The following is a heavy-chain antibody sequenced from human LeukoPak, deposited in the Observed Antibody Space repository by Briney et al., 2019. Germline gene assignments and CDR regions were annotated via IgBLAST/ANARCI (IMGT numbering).Heavy chain of an antibody. Sequence: SVKVSCKASGGTFSSYAISWVRQDPGQGLEWMGGIIPIFGTANYAQKFQGRVTITADESTSTAYMELSSLRSEDTAVYYCARGSSGSYLPSYWGQGTLVTVSS. D-gene: IGHD3-10*01. CDR3: ARGSSGSYLPSY. J-gene: IGHJ4*02. CDR2: IIPIFGTA. V-gene: IGHV1-69*13. CDR1: GGTFSSYA.